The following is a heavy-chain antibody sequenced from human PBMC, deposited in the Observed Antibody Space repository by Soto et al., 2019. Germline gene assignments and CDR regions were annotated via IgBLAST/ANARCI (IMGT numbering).Heavy chain of an antibody. Sequence: QVQLVESGGGVVQPGRSLRLSCSASGFTFSDYAINWVRQAPGKGLEWVASISGDGINKYIADSVKGRFIISRDNSKNTVLLQMSSLGPEDTAVYYCAKESLDYFDSGRFYAPAFDHWGQGTLVTVSS. J-gene: IGHJ4*02. D-gene: IGHD3-10*01. V-gene: IGHV3-30-3*01. CDR1: GFTFSDYA. CDR2: ISGDGINK. CDR3: AKESLDYFDSGRFYAPAFDH.